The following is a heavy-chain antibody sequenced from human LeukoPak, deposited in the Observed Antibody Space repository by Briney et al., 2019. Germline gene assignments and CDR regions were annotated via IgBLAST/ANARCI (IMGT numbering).Heavy chain of an antibody. D-gene: IGHD3-22*01. J-gene: IGHJ4*02. CDR2: ISAYNGNT. CDR3: ARDQLGYYDSSGYYQKTLDY. CDR1: GYTFTSYG. Sequence: GASVKVSCKASGYTFTSYGISWVRQAPGQGLEWMGWISAYNGNTNYAQKLQGRVTMTTDTSTSTAYMELRSLRSDDTAVYYCARDQLGYYDSSGYYQKTLDYWGQGTLVTVSS. V-gene: IGHV1-18*01.